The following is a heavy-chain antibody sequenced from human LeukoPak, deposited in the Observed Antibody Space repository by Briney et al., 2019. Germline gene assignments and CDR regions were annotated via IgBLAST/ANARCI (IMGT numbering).Heavy chain of an antibody. Sequence: GGTLRLSCAASGFTFSSYGMSWVRQAPGKGLEWVSAISGSGGSTYYADSVKGRFTISRDNSKNTLYLQMNSLRVEDTAIYYCVKTSPSYLSSWSSGGSYYFDYWGQGTLVTVSS. CDR3: VKTSPSYLSSWSSGGSYYFDY. V-gene: IGHV3-23*01. CDR1: GFTFSSYG. CDR2: ISGSGGST. J-gene: IGHJ4*02. D-gene: IGHD6-13*01.